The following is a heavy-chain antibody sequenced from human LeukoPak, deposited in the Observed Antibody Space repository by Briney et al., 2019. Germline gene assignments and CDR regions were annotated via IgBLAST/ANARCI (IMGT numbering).Heavy chain of an antibody. CDR1: GFTLSDYY. CDR2: ISSSASTI. Sequence: PGGSLRLSCAASGFTLSDYYMSWIRQAPGKGLEWVSYISSSASTIYYADSVKGRFTISRDNAKNSLYLQMNSLRAEDTAMYYCARGTYGFWSGSNFYFDYWGQGTLVTVSS. J-gene: IGHJ4*02. V-gene: IGHV3-11*01. D-gene: IGHD3-3*01. CDR3: ARGTYGFWSGSNFYFDY.